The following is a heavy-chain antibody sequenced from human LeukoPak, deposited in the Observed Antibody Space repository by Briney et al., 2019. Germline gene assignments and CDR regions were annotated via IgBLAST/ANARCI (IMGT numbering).Heavy chain of an antibody. CDR2: INHSGST. Sequence: SETLSLTCAVYGGSFSGYYWSWIRQPPGKGLEWIGEINHSGSTNYNPSLKSRVTISVDTSKNQFSLKLSSVTAADTAVYYCARLFQSYYDFWSGNYYYYGKDVWGQGTTVTVSS. CDR1: GGSFSGYY. CDR3: ARLFQSYYDFWSGNYYYYGKDV. J-gene: IGHJ6*02. D-gene: IGHD3-3*01. V-gene: IGHV4-34*01.